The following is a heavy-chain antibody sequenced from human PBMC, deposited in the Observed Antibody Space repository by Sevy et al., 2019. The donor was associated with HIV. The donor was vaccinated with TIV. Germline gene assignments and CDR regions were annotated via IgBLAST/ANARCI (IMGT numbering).Heavy chain of an antibody. Sequence: GGSLRLSCEATTYTFSHYAMHWVRQAPGKGLEWVASISYNGDSQNYVDSVNGRFTISRDNSKNTLYLQMNSLRPDDTAVYYCARDCGTPPTAILYYFDFWGQGSPVTVSS. D-gene: IGHD5-18*01. CDR3: ARDCGTPPTAILYYFDF. CDR2: ISYNGDSQ. J-gene: IGHJ4*02. V-gene: IGHV3-30-3*01. CDR1: TYTFSHYA.